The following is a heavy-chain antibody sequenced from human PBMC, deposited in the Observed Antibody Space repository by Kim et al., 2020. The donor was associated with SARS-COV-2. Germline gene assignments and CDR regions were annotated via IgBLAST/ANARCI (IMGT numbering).Heavy chain of an antibody. CDR1: GFTFGDYA. Sequence: GGSLRLSCTASGFTFGDYAMSWFRQAPGKGLEWVGFIRSKAYGGTTEYAASVKGRFTISRDDSKSIAYLQMNSLKTEDTAVYYCTREGVVVAAPYFDYWGQGTLVTVSS. D-gene: IGHD2-15*01. J-gene: IGHJ4*02. V-gene: IGHV3-49*03. CDR3: TREGVVVAAPYFDY. CDR2: IRSKAYGGTT.